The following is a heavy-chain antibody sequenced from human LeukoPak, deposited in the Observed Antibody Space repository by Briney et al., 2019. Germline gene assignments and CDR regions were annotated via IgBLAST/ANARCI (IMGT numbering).Heavy chain of an antibody. V-gene: IGHV3-11*01. CDR1: GFTFSDYY. D-gene: IGHD1-26*01. CDR3: ARDPPYSGTQDTLGYYFDY. J-gene: IGHJ4*02. Sequence: GGSLRLSCAASGFTFSDYYMSWIRQAPGKGLEWVSYISSSGSTIYYADSVKGRFTISRDNAKNSLYLQMNSLRAEDTAVYYCARDPPYSGTQDTLGYYFDYWGQGTLVTVSS. CDR2: ISSSGSTI.